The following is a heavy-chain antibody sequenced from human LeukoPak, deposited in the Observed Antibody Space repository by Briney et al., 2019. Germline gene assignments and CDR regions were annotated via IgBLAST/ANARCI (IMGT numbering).Heavy chain of an antibody. V-gene: IGHV4-59*08. CDR2: IYYSGST. CDR1: GGSISSYY. Sequence: SETLSLTCTVSGGSISSYYWSWIRQTPGKGLEWIGDIYYSGSTNYNPSLKSRVTISVNTSKNQSSLRLRPRTLASTAVYYCASQTDIAPLSSLKYWGQGTLVTVSS. D-gene: IGHD6-13*01. CDR3: ASQTDIAPLSSLKY. J-gene: IGHJ4*02.